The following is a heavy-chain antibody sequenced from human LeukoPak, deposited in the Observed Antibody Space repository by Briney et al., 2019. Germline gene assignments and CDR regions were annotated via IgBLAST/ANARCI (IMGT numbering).Heavy chain of an antibody. CDR3: ARASDPWLQLT. CDR1: GFTFSNYR. V-gene: IGHV3-7*05. CDR2: IKQDGSEK. D-gene: IGHD5-24*01. J-gene: IGHJ5*02. Sequence: PGGSLRLSCAASGFTFSNYRMIWVRQAPGKGLEWVGNIKQDGSEKRYADSVRGRFSISRDNAQTSLYLQMNSLRAEDTAVYYCARASDPWLQLTWGQGTLVTVSS.